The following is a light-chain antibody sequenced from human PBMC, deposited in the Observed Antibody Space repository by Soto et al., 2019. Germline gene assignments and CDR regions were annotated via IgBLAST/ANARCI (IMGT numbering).Light chain of an antibody. J-gene: IGKJ2*01. Sequence: EVVLTQSPGTLSLSPGERATLSCRASETVNNNYLAWYQHKPGQAPRLLIYGVSNRATDIPDRFSGSGSGTDITLTISRLEPEDVAVYYCQQYGTSRGTFGQGTKLEI. CDR1: ETVNNNY. CDR3: QQYGTSRGT. CDR2: GVS. V-gene: IGKV3-20*01.